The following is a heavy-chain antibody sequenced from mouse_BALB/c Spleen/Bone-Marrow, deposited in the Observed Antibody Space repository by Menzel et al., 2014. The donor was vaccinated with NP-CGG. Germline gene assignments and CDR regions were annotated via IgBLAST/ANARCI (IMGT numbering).Heavy chain of an antibody. Sequence: VQLQQSGPSLVQPSQSLSITCTVSGFSLTNHGIYWVRQXPGKGLEWLGVIWRGGTTDYNAAFMSRLSITKDNSKSQVFFKMNSLQADDTAIYYCAKGHYGSSPFAYWGQGTLVTVSA. V-gene: IGHV2-5-1*01. D-gene: IGHD1-1*01. J-gene: IGHJ3*01. CDR1: GFSLTNHG. CDR2: IWRGGTT. CDR3: AKGHYGSSPFAY.